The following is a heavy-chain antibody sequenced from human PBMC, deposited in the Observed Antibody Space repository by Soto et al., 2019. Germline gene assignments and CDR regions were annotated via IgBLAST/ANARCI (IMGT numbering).Heavy chain of an antibody. V-gene: IGHV3-23*01. CDR1: GFSFSTYA. Sequence: GGSLRLSCLASGFSFSTYAMSWVRQAPGKGLEWVSTISSSGASTYYADSVKGRFTISRDNSGNTLFLEMYSLRAEDTAVYYCARYIPGVRYYGMDVWGQGTKVTVSS. CDR3: ARYIPGVRYYGMDV. J-gene: IGHJ6*02. CDR2: ISSSGAST. D-gene: IGHD2-2*01.